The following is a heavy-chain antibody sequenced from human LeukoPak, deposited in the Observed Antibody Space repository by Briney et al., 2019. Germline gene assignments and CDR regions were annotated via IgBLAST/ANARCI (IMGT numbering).Heavy chain of an antibody. D-gene: IGHD3-22*01. J-gene: IGHJ4*02. CDR3: ARGAYYSDSSTYYLHY. CDR1: GFTFSSYS. Sequence: GGSLRLSCAASGFTFSSYSMNWVRQAPGKGLEWVSYISSSSGTIIYADSVKGRFTISRDNAKNSLYLQMSSLSAEDTAVYYCARGAYYSDSSTYYLHYWGQGTLVTVSS. CDR2: ISSSSGTI. V-gene: IGHV3-48*01.